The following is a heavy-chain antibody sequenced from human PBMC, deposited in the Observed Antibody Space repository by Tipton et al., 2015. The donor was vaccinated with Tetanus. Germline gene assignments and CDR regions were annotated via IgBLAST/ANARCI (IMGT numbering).Heavy chain of an antibody. D-gene: IGHD3-3*01. J-gene: IGHJ4*02. V-gene: IGHV4-61*03. CDR1: GGSLRDGDHY. CDR3: ARANFDFPKKGPFDS. CDR2: ISSSGST. Sequence: TLSLTCTVSGGSLRDGDHYWSWIRQPPGKGLEWLAYISSSGSTNSKYSLKSRITISRDTSKNRFSLNLSSVTAADTAVYFCARANFDFPKKGPFDSWGQGIPVIVSS.